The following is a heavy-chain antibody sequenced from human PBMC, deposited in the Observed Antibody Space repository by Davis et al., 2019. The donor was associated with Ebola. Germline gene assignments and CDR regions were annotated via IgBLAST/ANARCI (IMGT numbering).Heavy chain of an antibody. CDR2: INSDGSST. J-gene: IGHJ4*02. CDR1: GFTFSSYW. Sequence: HTGGSLRLSCAASGFTFSSYWMHWVRQAPGKGLVWVSRINSDGSSTSYADSVKGRFTISRDNAKNPLYLQMNSLRAEDTAVYYCARGSEMANPADGDYWGQGTLVTVSS. CDR3: ARGSEMANPADGDY. D-gene: IGHD5-24*01. V-gene: IGHV3-74*01.